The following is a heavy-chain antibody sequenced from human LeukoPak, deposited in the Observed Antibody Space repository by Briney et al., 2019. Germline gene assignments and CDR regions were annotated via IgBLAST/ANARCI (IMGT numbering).Heavy chain of an antibody. CDR3: ARDLNWETY. D-gene: IGHD7-27*01. Sequence: GGSLRLSCVASGFTFSSYWMTWVRQAPGKGLEWVANIKTDGSLTHYVDSVKGRFTISRDNAKNSLYLQMNSLRAEDTAVYYCARDLNWETYWGQGTLVSVSS. J-gene: IGHJ4*02. V-gene: IGHV3-7*01. CDR1: GFTFSSYW. CDR2: IKTDGSLT.